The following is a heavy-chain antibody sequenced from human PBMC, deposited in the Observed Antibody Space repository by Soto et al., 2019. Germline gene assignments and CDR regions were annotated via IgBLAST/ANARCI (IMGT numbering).Heavy chain of an antibody. CDR1: GGSISSSSYY. CDR2: IYYSGST. V-gene: IGHV4-39*01. J-gene: IGHJ5*02. Sequence: LSLTCTVSGGSISSSSYYWGWIRQPPGKGLEWIGSIYYSGSTYYNLSLKSRVTISVDTSKNQFSLKLSSVTAADTAVYYCARRGHCSSTSCYRGWFEPWGQGTLVIVSS. D-gene: IGHD2-2*02. CDR3: ARRGHCSSTSCYRGWFEP.